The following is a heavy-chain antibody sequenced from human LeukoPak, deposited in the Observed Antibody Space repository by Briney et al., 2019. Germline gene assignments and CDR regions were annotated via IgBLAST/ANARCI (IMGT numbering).Heavy chain of an antibody. CDR3: ARGDNWAFDY. J-gene: IGHJ4*02. CDR1: GFTFSSYW. D-gene: IGHD1-20*01. V-gene: IGHV3-7*05. Sequence: GGSLRLSCAASGFTFSSYWMSWVRQAPGRGPEWLANIKPDGNEKYYVDSVRGRFTISRDNALHSLYLHMNSLRVEDTAIYYCARGDNWAFDYWGQGTLVTVSS. CDR2: IKPDGNEK.